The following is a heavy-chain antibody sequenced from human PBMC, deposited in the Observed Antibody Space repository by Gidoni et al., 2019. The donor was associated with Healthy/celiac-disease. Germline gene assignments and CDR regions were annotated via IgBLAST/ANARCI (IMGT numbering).Heavy chain of an antibody. Sequence: EVQLVESGGGLVPPGRSLRLSCAASGFPFGEYAMHWVRPAPGKGLEWVSGISWNSGSIGYADSVKGRFTISRDNAKNSLYLQMNSLRAEDTALYYCAKEGRYYYGSGSSDAFDIWGQGTMVTVSS. J-gene: IGHJ3*02. D-gene: IGHD3-10*01. CDR3: AKEGRYYYGSGSSDAFDI. CDR2: ISWNSGSI. CDR1: GFPFGEYA. V-gene: IGHV3-9*01.